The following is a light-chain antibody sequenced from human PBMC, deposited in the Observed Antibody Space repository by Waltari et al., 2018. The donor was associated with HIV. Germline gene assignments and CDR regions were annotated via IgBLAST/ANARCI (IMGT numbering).Light chain of an antibody. J-gene: IGLJ2*01. CDR2: GKN. CDR1: SLRKYY. CDR3: ACWDRSGDYIL. V-gene: IGLV3-19*01. Sequence: SSELTQDPAVSVALGQTVKIACLGDSLRKYYASWYRLRPGQAPQLLVYGKNSQPSGIPDRFSASSSGNRAFLTITGARAEDEADYYCACWDRSGDYILFGGGTSLTGL.